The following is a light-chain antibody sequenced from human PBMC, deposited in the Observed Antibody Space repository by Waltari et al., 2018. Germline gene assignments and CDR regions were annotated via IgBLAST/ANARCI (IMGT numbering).Light chain of an antibody. CDR2: AAS. Sequence: IQITQSPSALSASVGDRVTISCRASQNIYSNLAWYQQKPGKAPKLLIYAASSLQSGIPSRFSGSGSGTDFTLTINSLQPEDSAAYYCQHYYDNPYSFGQGTKVEIK. CDR3: QHYYDNPYS. CDR1: QNIYSN. J-gene: IGKJ2*03. V-gene: IGKV1-6*01.